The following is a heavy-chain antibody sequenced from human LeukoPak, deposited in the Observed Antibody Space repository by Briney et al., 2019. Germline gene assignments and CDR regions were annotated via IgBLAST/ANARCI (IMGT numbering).Heavy chain of an antibody. CDR2: INQDGSET. CDR1: GFTFRSYW. CDR3: VRDAGYSGYMINDM. J-gene: IGHJ3*02. Sequence: GGSLRLSCAASGFTFRSYWMSWVRQAPGKGLEWVANINQDGSETYYVDSVKGRLTISGDNTKTSLYLQMNSLRADDTALYYCVRDAGYSGYMINDMWGQGTMVTVSS. D-gene: IGHD5-12*01. V-gene: IGHV3-7*01.